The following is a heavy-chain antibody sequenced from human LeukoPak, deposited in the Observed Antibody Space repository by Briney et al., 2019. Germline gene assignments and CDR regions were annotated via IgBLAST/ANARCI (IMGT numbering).Heavy chain of an antibody. CDR3: ARCYYYDSSGYYSWPGVYGMDV. J-gene: IGHJ6*02. CDR2: IYYSGST. V-gene: IGHV4-39*01. Sequence: SETLSLTCTVSGGSISSSSYYWGWIRQPPGKGLEWIGSIYYSGSTYYNPSLKSRVTISVDTSKNQFSLKLSSVTAADTAVYYCARCYYYDSSGYYSWPGVYGMDVWGQGTTVTVSS. CDR1: GGSISSSSYY. D-gene: IGHD3-22*01.